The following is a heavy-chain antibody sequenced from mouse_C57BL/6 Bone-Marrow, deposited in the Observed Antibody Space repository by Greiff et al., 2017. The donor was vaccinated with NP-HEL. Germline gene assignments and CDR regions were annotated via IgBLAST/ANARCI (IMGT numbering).Heavy chain of an antibody. Sequence: VQLQQPGAELVRPGTSVKLSCKASGYTFTSYWMHWVKQRPGQGLEWIGVIDPSDSYTNYNQKFKGKATLTVDTSSSTAYMQLSSLTSEDSAVYYCARSPSSYGSHWYFDVWGTGTTVTVSS. CDR1: GYTFTSYW. V-gene: IGHV1-59*01. CDR2: IDPSDSYT. CDR3: ARSPSSYGSHWYFDV. D-gene: IGHD1-1*01. J-gene: IGHJ1*03.